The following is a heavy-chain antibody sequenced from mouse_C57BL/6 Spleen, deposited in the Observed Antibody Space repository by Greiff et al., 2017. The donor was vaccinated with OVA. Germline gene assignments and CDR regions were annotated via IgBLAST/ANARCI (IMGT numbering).Heavy chain of an antibody. D-gene: IGHD2-4*01. CDR2: IYPGSGST. Sequence: VQLQQSGAELVKPGASVKMSCKASGYTFTSYWITWVKQRPGQGLEWIGDIYPGSGSTNYNEKFKSKATLTVDTSSSTAYMQLSSLTSEDSAVYYCARSLYDYDEAMDYWGQGTSVTVSS. CDR1: GYTFTSYW. CDR3: ARSLYDYDEAMDY. J-gene: IGHJ4*01. V-gene: IGHV1-55*01.